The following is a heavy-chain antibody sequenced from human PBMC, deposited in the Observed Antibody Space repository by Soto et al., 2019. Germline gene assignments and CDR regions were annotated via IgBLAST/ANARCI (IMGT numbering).Heavy chain of an antibody. V-gene: IGHV4-59*01. CDR2: IYYSGST. D-gene: IGHD3-22*01. Sequence: PSETLSLTCTVSGGSISSYYWSWIRQPPGKGLEWIGYIYYSGSTNYNPSLKSRVTISVDTSKNQFSLKLSSVTAADTAVYYCARQREVTMIVGHDAFDIWGHGTMVTVSS. CDR1: GGSISSYY. J-gene: IGHJ3*02. CDR3: ARQREVTMIVGHDAFDI.